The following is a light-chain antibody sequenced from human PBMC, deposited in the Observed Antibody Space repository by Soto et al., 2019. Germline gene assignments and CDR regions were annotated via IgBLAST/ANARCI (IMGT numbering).Light chain of an antibody. Sequence: DIQMTQSPSTLSASVGDRVTITCRASQSLSNFLAWYQQKPGRAPTLLIYKASTLESGVPSRFSGTGSGTEFTLTISSLQPDDCATYYCQQYTSYPLTFGQGTRLEIK. CDR3: QQYTSYPLT. CDR2: KAS. V-gene: IGKV1-5*03. CDR1: QSLSNF. J-gene: IGKJ5*01.